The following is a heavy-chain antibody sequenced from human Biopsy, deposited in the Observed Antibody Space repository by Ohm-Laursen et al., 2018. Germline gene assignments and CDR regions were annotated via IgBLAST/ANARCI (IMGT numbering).Heavy chain of an antibody. CDR3: ARFPDFWSGYYVDS. D-gene: IGHD3-3*01. CDR2: ISSTSSAT. CDR1: GFTFSTYA. Sequence: SLRLSCSASGFTFSTYAMNWVRQAPGQGLEWISYISSTSSATYYADSVKGRFTVSRDNANNSLFLQMNSLRAEDTAVYYCARFPDFWSGYYVDSWGQGTLVTVSS. J-gene: IGHJ4*02. V-gene: IGHV3-48*04.